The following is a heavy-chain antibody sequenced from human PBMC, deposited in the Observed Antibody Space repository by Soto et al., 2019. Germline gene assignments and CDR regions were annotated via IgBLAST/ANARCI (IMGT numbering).Heavy chain of an antibody. CDR1: GYTITSYG. CDR3: ARVVTGEEEAFDI. V-gene: IGHV1-18*01. CDR2: ISAYNGNT. D-gene: IGHD5-18*01. Sequence: ASLKVSCKAAGYTITSYGSSWGRQAPGQGLEWMGWISAYNGNTNYAQKLQGRVTMTTDTSTSTAYMELRSLRSDDTAVYYCARVVTGEEEAFDIWGQGTMVTVSS. J-gene: IGHJ3*02.